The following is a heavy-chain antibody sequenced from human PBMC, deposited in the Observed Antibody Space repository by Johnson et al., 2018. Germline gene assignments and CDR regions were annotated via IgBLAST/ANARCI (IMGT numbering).Heavy chain of an antibody. CDR1: GGTFSSYA. J-gene: IGHJ1*01. D-gene: IGHD6-13*01. CDR3: ARGAAAAPYGYFQH. Sequence: QVQLVESGAEVKKXGSSXKVXCKASGGTFSSYAISWVRQAPGQGLEWMGGIIPIFGTANYAQKFQGRVTITADESTSTAYMELSSLRSEDTAVYYCARGAAAAPYGYFQHWGQGTLVTVSS. V-gene: IGHV1-69*01. CDR2: IIPIFGTA.